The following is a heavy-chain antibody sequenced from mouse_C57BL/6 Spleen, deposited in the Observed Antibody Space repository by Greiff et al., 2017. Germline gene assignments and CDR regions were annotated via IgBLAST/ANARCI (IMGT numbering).Heavy chain of an antibody. J-gene: IGHJ2*01. CDR2: LSAGGSYT. CDR1: GFTFSSYA. V-gene: IGHV5-4*01. CDR3: ARDGYYASFDY. D-gene: IGHD2-3*01. Sequence: EVKVVESGGGLVKPGGSLKLSCAASGFTFSSYAMSWVRQTPEKRLEWVATLSAGGSYTYYPDNVKGRFTISRDNAKNNLYLQMSHLKSEDTAMYYCARDGYYASFDYWGQGTTLTVSS.